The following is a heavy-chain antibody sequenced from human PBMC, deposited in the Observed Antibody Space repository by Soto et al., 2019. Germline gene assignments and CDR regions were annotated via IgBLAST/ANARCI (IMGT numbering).Heavy chain of an antibody. V-gene: IGHV3-23*01. CDR3: AKPTTMIVVVITFQQ. CDR2: ISSSGGST. CDR1: GFTFSSYA. D-gene: IGHD3-22*01. J-gene: IGHJ1*01. Sequence: PGGSLRLSCAASGFTFSSYAMSWVRQAPGKGLEWVSAISSSGGSTYYADSVKGRFTISRDNSKNTLYLQMNSLRAEDTAVYYCAKPTTMIVVVITFQQWGQGTLVTFSS.